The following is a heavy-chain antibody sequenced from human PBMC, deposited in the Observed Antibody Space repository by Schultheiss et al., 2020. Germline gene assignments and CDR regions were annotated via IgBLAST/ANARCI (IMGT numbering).Heavy chain of an antibody. J-gene: IGHJ5*02. CDR1: GGSISSYY. Sequence: SQTLSLTCTVSGGSISSYYWSWIRQPPGKGLEWIGSIYYSGSTYYNPSLKSRVTISVDTSKNQFSLKLSSVTAADTAVYYCARGSALSTGYNNCFDPWGPGSLVTVAS. D-gene: IGHD5-24*01. CDR2: IYYSGST. V-gene: IGHV4-39*07. CDR3: ARGSALSTGYNNCFDP.